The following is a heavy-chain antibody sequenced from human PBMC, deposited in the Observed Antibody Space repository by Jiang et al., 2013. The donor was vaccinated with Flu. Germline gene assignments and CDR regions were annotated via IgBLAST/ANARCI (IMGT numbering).Heavy chain of an antibody. Sequence: KPSGDPVPHLALSLVAPSVVTYWSWIRQPPGKGLEWIGYIYYSGSTNYNPSLKSRVTISVDTSKNQFSLKLSSVTAADTAVYYCARVALVRGVIIDFFDYWGQGTLVTVSS. V-gene: IGHV4-59*01. CDR1: VAPSVVTY. CDR2: IYYSGST. CDR3: ARVALVRGVIIDFFDY. D-gene: IGHD3-10*01. J-gene: IGHJ4*02.